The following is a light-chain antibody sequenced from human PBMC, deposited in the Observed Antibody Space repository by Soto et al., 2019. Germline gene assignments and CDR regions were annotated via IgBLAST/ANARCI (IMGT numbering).Light chain of an antibody. CDR1: QRVSTF. J-gene: IGKJ1*01. V-gene: IGKV3-11*01. CDR2: EAS. CDR3: QQSHNWPRT. Sequence: EIVFTQSPGTLSLSPGERATLSCRASQRVSTFLAWYQQRPGQAPRLLISEASNRATGIPARFSGSGSGTDFTLTISSLEPEDFAVYYCQQSHNWPRTFGQGTKVDIK.